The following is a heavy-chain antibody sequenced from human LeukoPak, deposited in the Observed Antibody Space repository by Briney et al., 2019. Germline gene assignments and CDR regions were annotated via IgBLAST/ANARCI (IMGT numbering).Heavy chain of an antibody. CDR1: GYSISSGYY. CDR2: IYHSGST. Sequence: SETLSLTCTVSGYSISSGYYWGWIRQPPGKGLEWIGSIYHSGSTYYNPSLKSRVTISVDTSKNQFSLKLRSVTAADTAVYYCARGLVRSGDNYWGQGTLVTVSS. J-gene: IGHJ4*02. D-gene: IGHD2-2*01. CDR3: ARGLVRSGDNY. V-gene: IGHV4-38-2*02.